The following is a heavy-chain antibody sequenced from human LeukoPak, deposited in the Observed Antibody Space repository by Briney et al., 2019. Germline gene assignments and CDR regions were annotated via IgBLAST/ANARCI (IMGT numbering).Heavy chain of an antibody. V-gene: IGHV5-51*01. D-gene: IGHD4-17*01. CDR2: IYPGDSDT. CDR1: GYSFTTYW. CDR3: ARRLYGDDAFDI. Sequence: PGESLKISCQGSGYSFTTYWIGWVRQMPGKGLEWMGIIYPGDSDTKYSPSFQGQVTISADKSISSASLQWSSLKASDTAMYYCARRLYGDDAFDIWGQGTMVTVSS. J-gene: IGHJ3*02.